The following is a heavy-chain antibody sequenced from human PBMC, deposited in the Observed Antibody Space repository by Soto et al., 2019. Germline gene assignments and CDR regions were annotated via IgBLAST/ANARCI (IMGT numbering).Heavy chain of an antibody. CDR2: ISYDGSNK. J-gene: IGHJ6*02. CDR1: GFTFSSYA. Sequence: GGSLRLSCAASGFTFSSYAMHWVRQAPGKGLEWVAVISYDGSNKYYADSVKGRFTISRDNSKNTLYLQMNSLGAEDTAVYYCARGYSSSWYEYYYYYYGMDVWGQGTTVTVSS. CDR3: ARGYSSSWYEYYYYYYGMDV. V-gene: IGHV3-30-3*01. D-gene: IGHD6-13*01.